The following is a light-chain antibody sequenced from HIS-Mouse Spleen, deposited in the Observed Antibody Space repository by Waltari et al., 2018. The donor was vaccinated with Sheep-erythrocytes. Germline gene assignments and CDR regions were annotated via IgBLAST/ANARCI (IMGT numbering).Light chain of an antibody. CDR1: QSVSSSY. J-gene: IGKJ1*01. CDR3: QQYGSSLRT. V-gene: IGKV3-20*01. CDR2: GAS. Sequence: EIVLTPSPGTLSLSPGERATLSCRASQSVSSSYLAGYQQKPGQAPRLLIYGASSRATGIPDRFSGSGSGTDFTLTISRLEPEDFAVYYCQQYGSSLRTFGQGTKVEIK.